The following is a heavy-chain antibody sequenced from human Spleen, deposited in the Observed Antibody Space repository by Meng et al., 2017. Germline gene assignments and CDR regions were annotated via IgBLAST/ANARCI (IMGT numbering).Heavy chain of an antibody. D-gene: IGHD1-26*01. V-gene: IGHV3-23*01. J-gene: IGHJ3*02. CDR1: GFTFSSYA. CDR2: IGGGGGST. Sequence: GSLRLSCAASGFTFSSYAMSWVRQAPGRGLEWVSVIGGGGGSTYYADSVKGRFTISRDNSKNTMYLQMNSLRAEDTAVYYCAKGGSVGAPHDAFDIWGQGTMVTVSS. CDR3: AKGGSVGAPHDAFDI.